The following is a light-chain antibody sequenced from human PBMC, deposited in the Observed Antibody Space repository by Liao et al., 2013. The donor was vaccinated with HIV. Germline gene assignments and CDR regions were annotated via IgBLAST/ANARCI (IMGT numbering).Light chain of an antibody. CDR2: QST. Sequence: SYELTQSPSVSVSPGQTASITCSGDKLGDKYVCWYHQRPGQSPVLLIYQSTQRPSGIPERFSGSNSGNTATLTISGTQSIDEADYSCQAWDRSTAVFGGGTKLTVL. J-gene: IGLJ3*02. CDR1: KLGDKY. V-gene: IGLV3-1*01. CDR3: QAWDRSTAV.